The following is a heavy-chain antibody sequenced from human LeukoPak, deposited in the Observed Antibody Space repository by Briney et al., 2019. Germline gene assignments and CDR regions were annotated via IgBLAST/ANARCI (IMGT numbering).Heavy chain of an antibody. Sequence: GGSLTLSCAASGLTFSSFAMSWVRQAPGKRLEWVSAISARGGNSYYADSVKGRFTISSDNSKNTGYLKTNSLRAEETAVYYCAKGHYSRLFYYMDAWGKGSTVTVSS. CDR3: AKGHYSRLFYYMDA. CDR2: ISARGGNS. V-gene: IGHV3-23*01. D-gene: IGHD6-13*01. J-gene: IGHJ6*03. CDR1: GLTFSSFA.